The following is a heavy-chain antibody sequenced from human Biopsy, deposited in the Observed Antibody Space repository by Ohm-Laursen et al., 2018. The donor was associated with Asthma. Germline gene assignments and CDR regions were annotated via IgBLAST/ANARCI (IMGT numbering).Heavy chain of an antibody. J-gene: IGHJ5*02. Sequence: SVKVSCKASGYTFIGCHIHWMRQAPGQGLEWMGRINPNSGGTNYAQKFQGRVTMTRDTSISTAYMEVSRLRSDETAVYYCARGQKSAGDRWFDLWGQGTLVTVSS. D-gene: IGHD6-13*01. CDR2: INPNSGGT. CDR3: ARGQKSAGDRWFDL. CDR1: GYTFIGCH. V-gene: IGHV1-2*06.